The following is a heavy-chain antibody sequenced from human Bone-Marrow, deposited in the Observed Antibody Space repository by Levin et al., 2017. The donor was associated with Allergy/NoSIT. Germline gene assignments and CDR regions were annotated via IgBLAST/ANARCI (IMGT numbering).Heavy chain of an antibody. Sequence: QSGGSLRLSCAASGFAFSTYAMHWVRQAPGKGLEYVSALSAAGDTTYYANSVKGRFTISRDNSKNTLYLQMGGLRAEDMAVYYCARGYCTTTYCSAFDYWGQGALVTVSS. CDR1: GFAFSTYA. D-gene: IGHD2-8*01. V-gene: IGHV3-64*01. CDR3: ARGYCTTTYCSAFDY. J-gene: IGHJ4*02. CDR2: LSAAGDTT.